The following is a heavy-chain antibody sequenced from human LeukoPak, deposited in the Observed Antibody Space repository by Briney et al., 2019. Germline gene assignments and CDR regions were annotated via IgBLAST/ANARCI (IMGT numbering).Heavy chain of an antibody. CDR1: GFTVSSNY. CDR2: IYSGGST. Sequence: GGSLRLSCAASGFTVSSNYMSWVRQAPAEGLEWVPVIYSGGSTYYADSVKGRFTISRDNSKNTLYLQMNSLRAEDTAVYYCARAPHKYYYDSSGYNYYYYYYMDVWGKGTTVTVSS. J-gene: IGHJ6*03. CDR3: ARAPHKYYYDSSGYNYYYYYYMDV. D-gene: IGHD3-22*01. V-gene: IGHV3-53*01.